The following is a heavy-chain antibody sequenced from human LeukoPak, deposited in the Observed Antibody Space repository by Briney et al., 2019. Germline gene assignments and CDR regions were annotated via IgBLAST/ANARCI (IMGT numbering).Heavy chain of an antibody. D-gene: IGHD3-22*01. CDR2: ISSSGSYI. V-gene: IGHV3-21*04. Sequence: GGSLRLSCAASGFTFSTYSMNWVRQAPGKGLEWASSISSSGSYIYYADSVKGRFTISRDNAKNSLYLQMNSLRAEDTAEYYCASKGAHSSGYYFYEYWGQGTLVTVSS. CDR3: ASKGAHSSGYYFYEY. J-gene: IGHJ4*02. CDR1: GFTFSTYS.